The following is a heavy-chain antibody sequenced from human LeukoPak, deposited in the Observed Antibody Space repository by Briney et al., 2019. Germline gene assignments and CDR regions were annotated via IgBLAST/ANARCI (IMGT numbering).Heavy chain of an antibody. CDR3: AKDGGRNFDY. CDR2: ISGDDGST. Sequence: PGGSLRLSCAASGFTFDDYAMNWFGQAPGKGLEWVSLISGDDGSTYYADSVKGRFTISRDNSKNSLYLQMNSLRTEDTALYYCAKDGGRNFDYWGQGTLVTVSS. D-gene: IGHD1-26*01. V-gene: IGHV3-43*02. J-gene: IGHJ4*02. CDR1: GFTFDDYA.